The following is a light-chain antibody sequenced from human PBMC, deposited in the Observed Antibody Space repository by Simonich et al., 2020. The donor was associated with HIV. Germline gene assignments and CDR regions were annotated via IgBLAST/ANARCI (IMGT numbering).Light chain of an antibody. V-gene: IGKV3-15*01. J-gene: IGKJ4*01. Sequence: EIVMTQSPATLSVSPGERATLSCRASQSVSSNLAWYQQKPGQAPRLLIYGASTRATGIPARASGSGSGTEFTLTISSMQSEDFAVYYCQQYNLGLTFGGGTKVEIK. CDR1: QSVSSN. CDR3: QQYNLGLT. CDR2: GAS.